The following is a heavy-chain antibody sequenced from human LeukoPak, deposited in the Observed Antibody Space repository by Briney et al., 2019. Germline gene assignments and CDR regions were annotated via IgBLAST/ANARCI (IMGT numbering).Heavy chain of an antibody. CDR1: GFTFDDYA. Sequence: GRSLRLSCAASGFTFDDYAMHWVRQATGKGLEWVSAIGTAGDTYYPGSVKGRFTISRENAKNSLYLQMNSLRAGDTAVYYCAREGFGYGGNSGFDYWGQGTLVTVSS. V-gene: IGHV3-13*01. J-gene: IGHJ4*02. CDR3: AREGFGYGGNSGFDY. CDR2: IGTAGDT. D-gene: IGHD4-23*01.